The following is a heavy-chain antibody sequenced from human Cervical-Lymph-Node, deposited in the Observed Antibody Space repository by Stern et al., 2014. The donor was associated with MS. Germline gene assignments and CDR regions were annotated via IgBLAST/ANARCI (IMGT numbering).Heavy chain of an antibody. D-gene: IGHD6-13*01. V-gene: IGHV3-33*01. J-gene: IGHJ6*02. CDR3: ARETSPSSSGGYYYGMDV. CDR1: GFTFSSYG. Sequence: VQLVESGGGVVQPGRSLRLSCAASGFTFSSYGMHWVRQAPGKGLEWVAVIWYDGSNKYYADSVKGRFTISRDNSKNTLYLQMNSLRAEDTAVYYCARETSPSSSGGYYYGMDVWGQGTTVTVSS. CDR2: IWYDGSNK.